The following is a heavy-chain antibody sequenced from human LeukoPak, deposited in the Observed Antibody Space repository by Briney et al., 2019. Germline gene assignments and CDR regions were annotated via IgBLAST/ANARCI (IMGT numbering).Heavy chain of an antibody. CDR3: ARERSSSGYNWFDP. J-gene: IGHJ5*02. CDR2: IYYSGST. Sequence: ETLSLTCTVSGGSISSYYWSWIRQPPGKGLEWIGYIYYSGSTDYNPSLKSRVTITVDTSKNQFSLKLSSVTAADTAVYYCARERSSSGYNWFDPWGQGTLVTVSS. CDR1: GGSISSYY. V-gene: IGHV4-59*01. D-gene: IGHD6-13*01.